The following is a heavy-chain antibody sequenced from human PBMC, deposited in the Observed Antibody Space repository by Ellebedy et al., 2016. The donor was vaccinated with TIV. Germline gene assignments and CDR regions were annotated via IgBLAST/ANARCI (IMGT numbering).Heavy chain of an antibody. D-gene: IGHD2-2*01. CDR2: ISGYNGDT. J-gene: IGHJ6*02. CDR3: ARFTYAEMIDTAYYYGLDV. CDR1: GKTLTDLS. V-gene: IGHV1-18*01. Sequence: ASVKVSCKVSGKTLTDLSMHWVRQAPGQGLEWLGWISGYNGDTQYAQKFQGRITMTADTVTNTVYMELRSLTSDDTAAYYCARFTYAEMIDTAYYYGLDVWGQGTTVIVSS.